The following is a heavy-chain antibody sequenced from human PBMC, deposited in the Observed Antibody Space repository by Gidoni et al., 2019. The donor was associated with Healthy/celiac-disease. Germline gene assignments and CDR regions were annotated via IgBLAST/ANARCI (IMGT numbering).Heavy chain of an antibody. CDR1: GFTFSSYS. CDR3: ARGAVVVTLSAFDI. V-gene: IGHV3-21*01. J-gene: IGHJ3*02. CDR2: ISSSSSYI. Sequence: EVQLVESGGGLVKPGGSLRLSCAASGFTFSSYSMNWVRQAPGKGLEWVSSISSSSSYIYYADSVKGRFTISIDNAKNSLYLQMNSLRAEDTAVYYGARGAVVVTLSAFDIWGQGTMVTVSS. D-gene: IGHD2-21*02.